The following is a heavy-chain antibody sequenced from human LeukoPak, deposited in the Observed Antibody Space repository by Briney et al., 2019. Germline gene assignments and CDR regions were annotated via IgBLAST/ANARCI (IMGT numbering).Heavy chain of an antibody. CDR3: ARRLPPGRGYSGYGHFDY. CDR1: GYSFTSYS. Sequence: ASVKGSCKATGYSFTSYSISWVLQAPGQGLEWMGWIKAYIGNTNYAQKLQGRVTMTTDTSTSTPYMELRSLRSDDTAVYYCARRLPPGRGYSGYGHFDYWGQGTLVTVSS. CDR2: IKAYIGNT. D-gene: IGHD5-12*01. V-gene: IGHV1-18*01. J-gene: IGHJ4*02.